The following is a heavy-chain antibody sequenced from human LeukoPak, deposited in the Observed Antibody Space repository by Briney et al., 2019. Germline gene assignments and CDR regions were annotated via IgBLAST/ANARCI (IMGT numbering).Heavy chain of an antibody. CDR3: ARDPRGYSGYDTTFDY. Sequence: GGSLRLSCTVSGFTVSSNSTSWVRQAPGKGLEWVSSISASSSYIFNADSLKGRFTISRDNAKSSLYLQMNSLRAEDTAVYYCARDPRGYSGYDTTFDYWGQGTLVTVSS. J-gene: IGHJ4*02. CDR1: GFTVSSNS. CDR2: ISASSSYI. D-gene: IGHD5-12*01. V-gene: IGHV3-21*01.